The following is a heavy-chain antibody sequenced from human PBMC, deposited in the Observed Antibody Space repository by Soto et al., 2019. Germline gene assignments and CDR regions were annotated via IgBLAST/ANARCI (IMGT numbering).Heavy chain of an antibody. Sequence: RVSCAAAGGTCISYWVRWASQVPGKGLMWVSHITSDGRRTTYADSVKGRITISRDNAKNTLYLQMNSLRAEDTAVYYCVREDFGLGIAYWGHGTLVTVSS. D-gene: IGHD1-26*01. CDR3: VREDFGLGIAY. CDR2: ITSDGRRT. CDR1: GGTCISYW. J-gene: IGHJ4*01. V-gene: IGHV3-74*01.